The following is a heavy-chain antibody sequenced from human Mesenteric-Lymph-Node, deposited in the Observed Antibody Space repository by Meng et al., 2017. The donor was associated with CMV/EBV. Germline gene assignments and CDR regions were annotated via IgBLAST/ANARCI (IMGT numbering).Heavy chain of an antibody. CDR3: ARTNNWGFDY. D-gene: IGHD3-16*01. Sequence: QVQLVQSGAEVKKPGASVKVSCKASGYTFSSYAMHRVRQAPGQRLEWMGWINIVEDKTKTSQNFQGRVTLTRDTSANTAYMELSSLRSDDTTVYYCARTNNWGFDYWGQGTLVTVSS. CDR1: GYTFSSYA. V-gene: IGHV1-3*04. CDR2: INIVEDKT. J-gene: IGHJ4*02.